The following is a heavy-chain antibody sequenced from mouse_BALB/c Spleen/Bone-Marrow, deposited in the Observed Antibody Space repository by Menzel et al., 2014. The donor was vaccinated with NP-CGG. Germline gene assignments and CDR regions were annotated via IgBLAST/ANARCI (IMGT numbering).Heavy chain of an antibody. J-gene: IGHJ2*01. Sequence: EVQGVESGGGLVKPGGSLKLSCAASGFTFSWYAMSWVRQSPEKRLEWVAEISSAGSHTYYPDTVTGRFTISRDNAKDTLHLEMSSLRSEDTAMYYCVRDSSGYFDYWGQGTTLTVSS. D-gene: IGHD3-1*01. CDR2: ISSAGSHT. V-gene: IGHV5-9-4*01. CDR1: GFTFSWYA. CDR3: VRDSSGYFDY.